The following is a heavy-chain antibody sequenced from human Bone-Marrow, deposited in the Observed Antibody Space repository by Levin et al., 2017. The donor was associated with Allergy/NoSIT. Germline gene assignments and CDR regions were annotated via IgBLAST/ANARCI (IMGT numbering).Heavy chain of an antibody. CDR1: GFTFSSYA. Sequence: GESLKISCAASGFTFSSYAMSWVRQAPGKGLEWVSAISGSGGSTYYADSVKGRFTISRDNSKNTLYLQMNSLRAEDTAVYYCAKNGSKSGVYWGQGTLVTVSS. J-gene: IGHJ4*02. D-gene: IGHD1-26*01. CDR2: ISGSGGST. V-gene: IGHV3-23*01. CDR3: AKNGSKSGVY.